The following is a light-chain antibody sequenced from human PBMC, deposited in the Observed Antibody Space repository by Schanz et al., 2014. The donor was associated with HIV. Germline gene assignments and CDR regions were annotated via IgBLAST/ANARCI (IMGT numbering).Light chain of an antibody. J-gene: IGLJ7*01. V-gene: IGLV1-40*01. Sequence: QSVLTQPPSVSGAPGQRVTISCTGSSSNIGAGYEVHWYQLLPGTAPKVVIFANTRRPSGVPDRFSGSKFGTSASLIISALQGEDEGDYYCEAWDDSLKGAAFGGGTQLTVL. CDR3: EAWDDSLKGAA. CDR1: SSNIGAGYE. CDR2: ANT.